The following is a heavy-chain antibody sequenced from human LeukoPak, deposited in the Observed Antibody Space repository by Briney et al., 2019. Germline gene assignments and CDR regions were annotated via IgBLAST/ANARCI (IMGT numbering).Heavy chain of an antibody. CDR2: INHSGST. V-gene: IGHV4-34*01. J-gene: IGHJ5*02. CDR3: ARHIRGYDFWSGYYAPRKWWFDP. CDR1: GGSFSGYY. Sequence: SETLSLTCAVYGGSFSGYYWSWIRQPPGKGLEWIGEINHSGSTNYNPSLKSRVTISVDTSKNQFSLKLSSVTAADTAVYYCARHIRGYDFWSGYYAPRKWWFDPWGQGTLVTVSS. D-gene: IGHD3-3*01.